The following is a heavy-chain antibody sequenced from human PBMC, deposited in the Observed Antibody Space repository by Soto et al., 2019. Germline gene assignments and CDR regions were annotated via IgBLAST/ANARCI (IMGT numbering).Heavy chain of an antibody. CDR3: ARENYGNYGMDV. J-gene: IGHJ6*02. V-gene: IGHV4-59*13. CDR2: IYYSGNT. D-gene: IGHD1-7*01. CDR1: GGSISTYY. Sequence: PSETLSLTCTVTGGSISTYYWSWIRQPPGKGLEWIGHIYYSGNTNYNPSLKSRVTISVDTSKNQFSLKLSSVTAADTAVYYCARENYGNYGMDVWGQGTTVTVSS.